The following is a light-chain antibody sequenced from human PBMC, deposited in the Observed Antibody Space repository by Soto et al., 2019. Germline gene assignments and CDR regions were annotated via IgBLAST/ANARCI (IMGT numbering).Light chain of an antibody. J-gene: IGKJ1*01. CDR2: KAS. CDR1: QSISSL. Sequence: DIQMTQSPSTXSASVGDRVTITCRASQSISSLLAWYQQKPGKAPKLLIYKASTLKSGVPSRFSGSGSGTEFTLTISSLQPDDFATYYCQHHNSYSEAFGQGTKADIK. CDR3: QHHNSYSEA. V-gene: IGKV1-5*03.